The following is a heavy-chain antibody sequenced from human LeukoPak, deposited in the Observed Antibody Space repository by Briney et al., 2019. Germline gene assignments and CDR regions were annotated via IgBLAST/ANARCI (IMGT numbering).Heavy chain of an antibody. CDR2: INPSGAGT. CDR1: GYTFTSFN. Sequence: ASVKVSCKASGYTFTSFNLHWVRQAPGQGLEWMGIINPSGAGTSYAQKFEGRVTMTRDMSTSTVYMELGSLRSEDTAVYYCARDLGAPELAGGYIGYYYYYYMDVWGKGTTVTVSS. CDR3: ARDLGAPELAGGYIGYYYYYYMDV. V-gene: IGHV1-46*01. D-gene: IGHD3-22*01. J-gene: IGHJ6*03.